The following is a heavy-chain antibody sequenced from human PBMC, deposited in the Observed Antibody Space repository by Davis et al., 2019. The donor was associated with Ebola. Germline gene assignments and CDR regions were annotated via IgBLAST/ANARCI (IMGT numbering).Heavy chain of an antibody. CDR2: ISYDGSNK. V-gene: IGHV3-30-3*01. D-gene: IGHD6-13*01. CDR1: GFTFSSYA. J-gene: IGHJ4*02. Sequence: GESLKISCAASGFTFSSYAMHWVRQAPGKGLEWVAVISYDGSNKYYADSVKGRFTTSRDNSKNTLYLQMNSLRAEDTAVYYCARDRDSSSWYIDYWGQGTLVTVSS. CDR3: ARDRDSSSWYIDY.